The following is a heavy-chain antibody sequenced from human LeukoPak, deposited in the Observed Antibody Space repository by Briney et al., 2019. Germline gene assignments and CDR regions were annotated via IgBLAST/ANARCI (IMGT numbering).Heavy chain of an antibody. D-gene: IGHD1-14*01. J-gene: IGHJ6*03. CDR1: GGTFSSYA. V-gene: IGHV1-69*06. Sequence: GASVKVSCKASGGTFSSYAISWVRQAPGQGLEWMGGIIPIFGTANYAQKFQGRVTITADKSTSTAYMELSSLRPEDTAVYYCARGPRARSPYYMDVWGKGTTVTVSS. CDR3: ARGPRARSPYYMDV. CDR2: IIPIFGTA.